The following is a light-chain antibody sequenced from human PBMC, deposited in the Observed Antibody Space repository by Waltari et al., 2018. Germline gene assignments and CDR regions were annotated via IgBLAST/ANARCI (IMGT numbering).Light chain of an antibody. V-gene: IGLV2-8*01. CDR3: SSYAGGNTLL. Sequence: QAALTQPPSVSGSPGQSVTLSCTGITTDIVGNTYLSWYQHVPGKAPKLLIYDVSERPSGVSDRFSGSTSGNTASLTVSGLQAEDEADYYCSSYAGGNTLLFGGGTRLTVL. J-gene: IGLJ7*01. CDR2: DVS. CDR1: TTDIVGNTY.